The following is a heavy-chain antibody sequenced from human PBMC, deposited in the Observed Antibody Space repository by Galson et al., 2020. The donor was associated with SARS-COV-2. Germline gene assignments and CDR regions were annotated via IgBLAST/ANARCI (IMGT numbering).Heavy chain of an antibody. Sequence: SQTLSLTCTVSGDSLSRGSFYWAWILQNADHGLEWIGRWFPSGTTHYNPSLKSRVTLSQDRPNNPFSLRMHSVTAANTAGYVCAGSTAYYYESTGYGIWAEGTLGTVSS. CDR3: AGSTAYYYESTGYGI. J-gene: IGHJ4*02. CDR2: WFPSGTT. D-gene: IGHD3-22*01. CDR1: GDSLSRGSFY. V-gene: IGHV4-61*02.